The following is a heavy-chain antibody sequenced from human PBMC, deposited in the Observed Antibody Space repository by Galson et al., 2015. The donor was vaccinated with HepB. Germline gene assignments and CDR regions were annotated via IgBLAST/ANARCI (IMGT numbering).Heavy chain of an antibody. CDR1: GFTFSSYA. CDR3: AKLLQDLDY. V-gene: IGHV3-23*01. CDR2: ISGSGTRT. D-gene: IGHD3-22*01. Sequence: SLRLSCAASGFTFSSYAMSWVRQAPGKGLEWVSAISGSGTRTYYAESVKGRFTISRDNSKNTLYLQMNSLRAEDTAIHYCAKLLQDLDYWGQGTLVTVSS. J-gene: IGHJ4*02.